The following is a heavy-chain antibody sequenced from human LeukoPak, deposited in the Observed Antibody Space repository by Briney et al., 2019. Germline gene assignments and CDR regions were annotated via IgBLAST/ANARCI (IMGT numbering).Heavy chain of an antibody. V-gene: IGHV1-2*02. D-gene: IGHD1-7*01. CDR3: ARGDWNYGWFDP. J-gene: IGHJ5*02. CDR2: INPNSGGT. CDR1: GYTFTSYY. Sequence: ASVKVSCKASGYTFTSYYIHWVRQAPGQGLEWMGWINPNSGGTNYAQKFQGRVTMTRDTSISTAYMELSRLRSDDTAVYYCARGDWNYGWFDPWGQGTLVTVSS.